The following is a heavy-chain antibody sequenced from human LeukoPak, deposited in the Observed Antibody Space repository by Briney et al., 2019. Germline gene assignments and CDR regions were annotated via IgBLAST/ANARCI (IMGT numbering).Heavy chain of an antibody. J-gene: IGHJ6*03. V-gene: IGHV7-4-1*02. CDR3: ARDQSSSWSYYYYMDV. Sequence: ASVKVSCKASGYTFTSYAMNWVRQAPGQGLEWMGWINTNTGNPTYAQGFTGRFVFSLDTSVSTAYLQISSLKAEDTAVYYCARDQSSSWSYYYYMDVWGKGTTVTISS. D-gene: IGHD6-13*01. CDR1: GYTFTSYA. CDR2: INTNTGNP.